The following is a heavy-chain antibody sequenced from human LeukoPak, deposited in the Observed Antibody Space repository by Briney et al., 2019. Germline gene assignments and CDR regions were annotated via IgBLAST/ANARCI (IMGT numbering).Heavy chain of an antibody. CDR2: IDYSGSI. Sequence: SETLSLTCTVSGYRLSSGYHWGWIRQTPGKRLEWLGSIDYSGSIYDNPSLRSRVTISLDTSKNQVYLKVNSVTAADTAVYYCVRSEIDGYSKYWGQGTLVIVSS. CDR1: GYRLSSGYH. J-gene: IGHJ4*02. V-gene: IGHV4-38-2*02. D-gene: IGHD5-24*01. CDR3: VRSEIDGYSKY.